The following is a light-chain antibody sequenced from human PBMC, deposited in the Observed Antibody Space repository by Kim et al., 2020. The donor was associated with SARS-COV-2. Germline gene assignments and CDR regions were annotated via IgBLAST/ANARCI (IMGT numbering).Light chain of an antibody. CDR2: DIS. CDR1: SSDVGGYNY. J-gene: IGLJ3*02. Sequence: GQSITISCTGTSSDVGGYNYVSWYQQHPGKTPNLIISDISIRPSGVSNRFSGSKSGNTASLTISGLQAEDEADYYCSSYTSSSTLVFGGGTQLTVL. CDR3: SSYTSSSTLV. V-gene: IGLV2-14*03.